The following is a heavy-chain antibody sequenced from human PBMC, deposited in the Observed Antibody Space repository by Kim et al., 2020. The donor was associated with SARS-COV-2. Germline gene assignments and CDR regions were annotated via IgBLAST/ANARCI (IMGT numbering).Heavy chain of an antibody. V-gene: IGHV4-39*07. CDR1: GGSISSSSYY. J-gene: IGHJ4*02. CDR3: ARDGPTMVRGVIDY. D-gene: IGHD3-10*01. CDR2: IYYSGST. Sequence: SETLSLTCTVSGGSISSSSYYWGWIRQPPGKGLEWIGSIYYSGSTYYNPSLKSRVTISVDTSKNQFSLKLSSVTAADTAVYYCARDGPTMVRGVIDYWGQGTLVTVSS.